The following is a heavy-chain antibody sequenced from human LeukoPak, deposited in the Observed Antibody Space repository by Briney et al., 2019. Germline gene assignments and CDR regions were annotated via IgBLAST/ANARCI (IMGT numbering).Heavy chain of an antibody. CDR3: AREFSWSYPPSYFDY. V-gene: IGHV1-2*02. CDR1: GYTFTGYY. CDR2: INPNSGGT. D-gene: IGHD1-26*01. J-gene: IGHJ4*02. Sequence: ASVKVSCKASGYTFTGYYMHWVRQAPGQGLEWMGWINPNSGGTNYAQKFQGRVTMTRDTSIITAYMELSSLRSDDTAVYYCAREFSWSYPPSYFDYWGQGTLVTVSS.